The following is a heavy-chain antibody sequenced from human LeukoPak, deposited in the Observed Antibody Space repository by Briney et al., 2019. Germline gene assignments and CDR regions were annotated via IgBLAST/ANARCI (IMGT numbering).Heavy chain of an antibody. Sequence: PSETLSLTCTVSAYSISSGYYWGWIRQPPGKGLEWTGSIDHSGSTYYNPSLKSRITISVDTSKNQFSLKLSSVTAADTAVYYCARGGDIVVVTAARGAFDIWGQGTMVTVSS. CDR3: ARGGDIVVVTAARGAFDI. CDR1: AYSISSGYY. V-gene: IGHV4-38-2*02. CDR2: IDHSGST. J-gene: IGHJ3*02. D-gene: IGHD2-21*02.